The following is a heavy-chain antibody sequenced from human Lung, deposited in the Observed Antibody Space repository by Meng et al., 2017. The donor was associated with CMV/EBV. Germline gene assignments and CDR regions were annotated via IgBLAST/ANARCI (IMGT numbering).Heavy chain of an antibody. J-gene: IGHJ4*01. CDR2: VNPISDDT. V-gene: IGHV1-2*06. CDR1: GYSFSGFY. D-gene: IGHD6-19*01. CDR3: AKSSDNGWSS. Sequence: VQLVQSGAEVKRPVASVKISCQASGYSFSGFYLNWARQAPGHGLEWLGRVNPISDDTHLAQKFEGRITVTRGATINTAFMELTRLRPDDTAVYYCAKSSDNGWSSWGPGTLVTVSS.